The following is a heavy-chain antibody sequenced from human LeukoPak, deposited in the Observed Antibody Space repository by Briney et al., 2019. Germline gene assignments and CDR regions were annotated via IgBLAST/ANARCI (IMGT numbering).Heavy chain of an antibody. V-gene: IGHV1-18*01. CDR2: INTYNGNT. CDR3: ARANADTAMFAPSGYYYMDV. Sequence: ASVKVSCKASNYTFTTYGINWVRQAPGQGLEWVGWINTYNGNTKYTERFQGRVTMTTDTSTSTAYMELSSLRSEDTAVYYCARANADTAMFAPSGYYYMDVWGKGTTVTVSS. D-gene: IGHD5-18*01. CDR1: NYTFTTYG. J-gene: IGHJ6*03.